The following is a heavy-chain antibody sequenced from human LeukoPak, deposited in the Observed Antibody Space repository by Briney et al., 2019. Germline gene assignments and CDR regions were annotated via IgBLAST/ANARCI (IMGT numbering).Heavy chain of an antibody. CDR3: ARDRYKQQLVPNDAFDI. Sequence: GGSLRLSCAASGFTFSSYSMNWVRQAPGKGLGWVSSISSSSSYIYYADSVKGRFTISRDNAKNSLYLQMNSLRAEDTAVYYCARDRYKQQLVPNDAFDIWGQGTMVTVSS. J-gene: IGHJ3*02. V-gene: IGHV3-21*01. CDR2: ISSSSSYI. D-gene: IGHD6-13*01. CDR1: GFTFSSYS.